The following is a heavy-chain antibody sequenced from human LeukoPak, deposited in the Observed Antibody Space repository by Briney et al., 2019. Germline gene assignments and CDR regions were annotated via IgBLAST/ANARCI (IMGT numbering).Heavy chain of an antibody. CDR3: AGGAMVRGVNYFDY. V-gene: IGHV1-69*06. Sequence: ASVKVSCKASGGTFSSYAISWVRQAPGQGLEWMGGIIPIFGTANYAQKFQGRVTITADKSTSTAYMELSSLRSEDTAVYYCAGGAMVRGVNYFDYWGQGTLVTVSS. J-gene: IGHJ4*02. CDR1: GGTFSSYA. D-gene: IGHD3-10*01. CDR2: IIPIFGTA.